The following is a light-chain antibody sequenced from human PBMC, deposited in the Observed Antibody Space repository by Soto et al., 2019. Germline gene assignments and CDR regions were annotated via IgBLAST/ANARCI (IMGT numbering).Light chain of an antibody. Sequence: SLGASVKLTCVLSSGHSNYAVAWHQQQPEKGPRYLMRLNSDGSHNRGDGIPDRFSGSSSGTERYLTISRLQSEDEADYYCQTWGTGTVIFGGGTKLTVL. V-gene: IGLV4-69*01. CDR2: LNSDGSH. J-gene: IGLJ2*01. CDR3: QTWGTGTVI. CDR1: SGHSNYA.